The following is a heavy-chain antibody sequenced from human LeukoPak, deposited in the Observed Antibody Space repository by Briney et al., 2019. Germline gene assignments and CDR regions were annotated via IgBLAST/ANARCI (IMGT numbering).Heavy chain of an antibody. D-gene: IGHD2-8*01. CDR3: ARDLYCTNGVCEEWFGP. V-gene: IGHV4-31*03. Sequence: PSQTLSLTCTVSGGSISSGGYYWSWIRQHPGKGLEWIGYIYYSGSTYYNPSLKSRVTISVDTSKNQFSLKLSSVTAADTAVYYCARDLYCTNGVCEEWFGPWGQGTLVTVSS. CDR1: GGSISSGGYY. J-gene: IGHJ5*02. CDR2: IYYSGST.